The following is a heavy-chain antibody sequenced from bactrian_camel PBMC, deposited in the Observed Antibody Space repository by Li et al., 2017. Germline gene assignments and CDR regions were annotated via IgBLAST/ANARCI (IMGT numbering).Heavy chain of an antibody. CDR2: INKDGGIT. V-gene: IGHV3S25*01. Sequence: QVQLVESGGGLVQPGGSLRLSCAASGNTLSTYWMYWVRQAPGKGLEWVSFINKDGGITYYATSVKGRFTISRDNAKNTVYLQMNSLKPEDTAVYYCVSRAVGVVWYDGLGYWGQGTQVTVS. CDR1: GNTLSTYW. J-gene: IGHJ6*01. D-gene: IGHD5*01. CDR3: VSRAVGVVWYDGLGY.